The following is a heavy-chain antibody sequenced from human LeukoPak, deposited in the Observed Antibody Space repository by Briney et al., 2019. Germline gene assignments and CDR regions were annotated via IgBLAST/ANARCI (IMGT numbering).Heavy chain of an antibody. J-gene: IGHJ4*02. CDR3: ARALLWFGEPSHIDY. CDR2: INPSGGST. Sequence: GASVKVSRKASGYTFTNYYMNWVRQAPRQGLEWMGIINPSGGSTSYAQKFQGRVTVTRDTSTSTVYMELRSLRSDDTAVYYCARALLWFGEPSHIDYWGQGTLVTASS. D-gene: IGHD3-10*01. V-gene: IGHV1-46*01. CDR1: GYTFTNYY.